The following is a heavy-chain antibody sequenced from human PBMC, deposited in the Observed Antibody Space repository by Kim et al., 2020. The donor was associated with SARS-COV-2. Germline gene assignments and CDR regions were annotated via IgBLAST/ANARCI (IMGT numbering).Heavy chain of an antibody. D-gene: IGHD3-10*01. CDR3: ARQAGYYGSGGYSNWFDP. CDR2: IYYSGST. Sequence: SETLSLTCTVSGGSISSYYWSWIRQPPGKGLEWIGYIYYSGSTNYNPSLKSRVTISVDTSKNQFSLKLSSVTAADTAVYYCARQAGYYGSGGYSNWFDPWGQGTLVTVSS. CDR1: GGSISSYY. J-gene: IGHJ5*02. V-gene: IGHV4-59*08.